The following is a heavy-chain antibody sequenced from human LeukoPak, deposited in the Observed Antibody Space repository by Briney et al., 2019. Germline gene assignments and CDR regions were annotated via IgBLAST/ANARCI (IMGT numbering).Heavy chain of an antibody. CDR1: GGTFTIYG. CDR3: ARGDMSEDYDILTGYSEFDY. Sequence: GASVTVSCKASGGTFTIYGMSWVRQAPGQGLEWMGGIIPIFGRANYAQKFQGRGTITTDESKSTDYMELSRLRSEYTAVYYCARGDMSEDYDILTGYSEFDYWGQGTLVTVSS. CDR2: IIPIFGRA. V-gene: IGHV1-69*05. J-gene: IGHJ4*02. D-gene: IGHD3-9*01.